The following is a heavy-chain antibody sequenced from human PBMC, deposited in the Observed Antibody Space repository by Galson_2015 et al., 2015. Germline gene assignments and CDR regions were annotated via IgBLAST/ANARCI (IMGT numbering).Heavy chain of an antibody. V-gene: IGHV1-69*13. Sequence: SVKVSCKASGGTFSSYAISWVRQAPGQGLEWMGGIIPIFGTANYAQKFQGRVTITADESTSTAYMELSSLRSEDTAVYYCARANPVARVGDYYDSSGCFQHWGQGTLVTVSS. CDR2: IIPIFGTA. D-gene: IGHD3-22*01. J-gene: IGHJ1*01. CDR3: ARANPVARVGDYYDSSGCFQH. CDR1: GGTFSSYA.